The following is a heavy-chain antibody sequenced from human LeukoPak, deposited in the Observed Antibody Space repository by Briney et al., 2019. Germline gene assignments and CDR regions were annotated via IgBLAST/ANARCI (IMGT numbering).Heavy chain of an antibody. V-gene: IGHV4-34*01. CDR1: GGSFSGYY. CDR2: INHSGST. Sequence: SETLSLTCAVYGGSFSGYYWSWIRQPPGKGLEWIGEINHSGSTNYNPSLKSRVTISVDTSKNQFSLKLSSVTAADTAVYYCARGLREVRGSSSLLDYWGQGTLVTVSS. J-gene: IGHJ4*02. CDR3: ARGLREVRGSSSLLDY. D-gene: IGHD6-13*01.